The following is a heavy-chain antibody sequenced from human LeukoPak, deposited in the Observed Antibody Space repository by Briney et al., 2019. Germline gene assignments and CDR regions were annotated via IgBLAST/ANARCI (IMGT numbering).Heavy chain of an antibody. D-gene: IGHD4-11*01. CDR2: ISAYNGNT. CDR1: GYTFTSYG. J-gene: IGHJ6*03. Sequence: ASVKVSCKASGYTFTSYGISWVRQAPGQGLEWMGWISAYNGNTNYAQKLQGRVTMTTDTSTSTAYMELRSLRSDDTAVYYCARDRAWAFTVGYYYYHYMDVWGKGTTVTVSS. V-gene: IGHV1-18*01. CDR3: ARDRAWAFTVGYYYYHYMDV.